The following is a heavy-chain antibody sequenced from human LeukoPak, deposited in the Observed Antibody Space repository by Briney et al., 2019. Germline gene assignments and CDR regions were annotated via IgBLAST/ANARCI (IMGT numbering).Heavy chain of an antibody. CDR1: GGSISSSSYY. CDR2: ISTSGST. V-gene: IGHV4-39*07. D-gene: IGHD4-17*01. J-gene: IGHJ4*02. Sequence: SETLSLTCTVSGGSISSSSYYWGWIRQPPGKGLEWIGRISTSGSTSYNPSIKSRLTMSLDTSKNQFSLKLNSVTAADTAVYYCARSYGDYTILAYWGQGTLVTVSS. CDR3: ARSYGDYTILAY.